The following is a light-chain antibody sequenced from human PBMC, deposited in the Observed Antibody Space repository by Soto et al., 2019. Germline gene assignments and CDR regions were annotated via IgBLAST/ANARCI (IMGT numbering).Light chain of an antibody. Sequence: QSVLTQPPSASGPPGQSVTISCTGTSSDVGGYNYVSWYQQHPGKAPKLMIYEVSKRPSGVPDRFSGSKSGNTASLTVSGLQAEDEADYYCSSYAGSNNHVVFGGGTKLTVL. J-gene: IGLJ2*01. V-gene: IGLV2-8*01. CDR2: EVS. CDR1: SSDVGGYNY. CDR3: SSYAGSNNHVV.